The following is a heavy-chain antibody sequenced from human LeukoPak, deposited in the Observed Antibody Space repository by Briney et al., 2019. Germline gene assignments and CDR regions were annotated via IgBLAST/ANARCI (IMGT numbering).Heavy chain of an antibody. Sequence: SETLSFTCAVYGGSFSGYYWSWLRQPPGKGLEWIGEINHSGSTKYNPSLKSRVTISVDTSKNQFSLKLSPVTAADTAVYYCARSYIWMNWVDPWGQGTLVAVSS. V-gene: IGHV4-34*01. CDR3: ARSYIWMNWVDP. D-gene: IGHD1-1*01. J-gene: IGHJ5*02. CDR2: INHSGST. CDR1: GGSFSGYY.